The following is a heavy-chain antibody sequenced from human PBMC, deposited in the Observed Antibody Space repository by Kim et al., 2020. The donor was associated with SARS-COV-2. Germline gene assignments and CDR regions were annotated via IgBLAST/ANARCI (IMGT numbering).Heavy chain of an antibody. CDR2: ISYDGSNK. D-gene: IGHD3-16*02. V-gene: IGHV3-30*18. CDR3: AKDYHGAFDI. Sequence: GGSLRLSCAASGFTFSSYGMHWVRQAPGKGLEWVAVISYDGSNKYYADSVKGRFTISRDNSKNTLYLQMNSLRAEDTAVYYCAKDYHGAFDIWGQGTMVTVSS. CDR1: GFTFSSYG. J-gene: IGHJ3*02.